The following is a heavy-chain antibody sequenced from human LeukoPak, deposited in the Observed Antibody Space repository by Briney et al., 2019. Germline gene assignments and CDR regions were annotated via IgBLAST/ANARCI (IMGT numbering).Heavy chain of an antibody. D-gene: IGHD1-26*01. CDR3: ASFSGSYFFDY. CDR1: GASISDYF. Sequence: PSETLSLTCTLSGASISDYFWSWVRQPPGKGLEWIGYVFYSGSTTYNPSLNSRVTISMDTSRSQFPLRLSSVTAADTAVYYCASFSGSYFFDYWGPGNLVTVSS. CDR2: VFYSGST. J-gene: IGHJ4*02. V-gene: IGHV4-59*01.